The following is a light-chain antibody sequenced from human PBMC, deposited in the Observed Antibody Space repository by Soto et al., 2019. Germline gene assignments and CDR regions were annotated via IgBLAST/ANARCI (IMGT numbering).Light chain of an antibody. CDR1: SSDIGSYNL. CDR3: CSYGGSSTWV. CDR2: EGS. J-gene: IGLJ3*02. Sequence: QSALIQPPSVSGSPGQSITISCTGTSSDIGSYNLVSWYQQHPGKAPKVMIYEGSRRPSGVSNRFSGSRSGNTASLTISGLQAEDEADYFCCSYGGSSTWVFGGGTKLTVL. V-gene: IGLV2-23*01.